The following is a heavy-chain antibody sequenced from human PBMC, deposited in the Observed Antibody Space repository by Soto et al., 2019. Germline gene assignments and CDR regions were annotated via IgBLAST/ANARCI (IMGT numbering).Heavy chain of an antibody. D-gene: IGHD6-13*01. CDR1: GGSISSGGYY. J-gene: IGHJ3*02. CDR2: IYYSGST. CDR3: AAYSSSRYDAWAFDI. Sequence: SETLSLTCTVSGGSISSGGYYWSWIRQHPGKGLEWIGYIYYSGSTYYNPSLKSRVTISVDTSKNQFSLKLSSVTAADTAVYYCAAYSSSRYDAWAFDIWGQGTMVTVSS. V-gene: IGHV4-31*03.